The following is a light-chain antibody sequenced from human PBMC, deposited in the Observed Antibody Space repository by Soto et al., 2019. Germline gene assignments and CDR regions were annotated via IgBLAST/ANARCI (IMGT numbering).Light chain of an antibody. J-gene: IGKJ4*01. CDR3: QQLRMYPST. V-gene: IGKV1-9*01. CDR2: AAP. CDR1: QDIAIY. Sequence: IQLTQSPSSLSASVGDRVTITCRASQDIAIYLAWYQQKPGEAPKLLIYAAPILYGGVPSRFSGSGSGTDFALTITSLQAEDFATYYCQQLRMYPSTFVGGTKVEIK.